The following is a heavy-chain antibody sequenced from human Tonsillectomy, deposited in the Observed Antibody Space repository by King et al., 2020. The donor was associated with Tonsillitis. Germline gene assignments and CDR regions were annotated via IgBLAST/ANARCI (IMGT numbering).Heavy chain of an antibody. D-gene: IGHD3-22*01. CDR2: ISSSSSYT. Sequence: VQLVESGGGLVKPGGSLRLSCAASGFTFSDYYMSWIRQAPGKGLEWVSYISSSSSYTNYADSVKGRFTISRDNAKNSLYLQMNSLRAEDTAVYYCARVTGDSSGYYEDYYYYGMDVWGQGTTVTVSS. J-gene: IGHJ6*02. CDR3: ARVTGDSSGYYEDYYYYGMDV. CDR1: GFTFSDYY. V-gene: IGHV3-11*06.